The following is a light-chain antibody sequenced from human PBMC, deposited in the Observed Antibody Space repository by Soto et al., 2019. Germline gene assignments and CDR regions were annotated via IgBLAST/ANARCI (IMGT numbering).Light chain of an antibody. CDR2: QND. CDR1: TSNIGTNY. Sequence: QSALTQPPSVSGTPGQTVTISCSGDTSNIGTNYVYWFQHLPGTAPKLLIYQNDQRPSGVPERFSGSTSGTSASLAINGLRPEDEADYYCAGWDESLSGVFGGGTQLTVL. V-gene: IGLV1-47*01. J-gene: IGLJ3*02. CDR3: AGWDESLSGV.